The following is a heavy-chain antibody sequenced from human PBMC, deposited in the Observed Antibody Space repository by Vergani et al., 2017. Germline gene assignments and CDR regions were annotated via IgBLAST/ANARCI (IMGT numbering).Heavy chain of an antibody. V-gene: IGHV4-34*01. CDR1: GGSFTSYH. CDR3: ARVNTETNGHLYYYYYMDV. J-gene: IGHJ6*03. D-gene: IGHD4-11*01. Sequence: QVQLQQWGGGLLQPSETLSLTCVVNGGSFTSYHWTWIRQSPGEGLEWVGDIDHTGRPDYNPSLKSRLTMSVEKSRNQFSLTLNSVTATDTAIYFCARVNTETNGHLYYYYYMDVWGQGTAVTVS. CDR2: IDHTGRP.